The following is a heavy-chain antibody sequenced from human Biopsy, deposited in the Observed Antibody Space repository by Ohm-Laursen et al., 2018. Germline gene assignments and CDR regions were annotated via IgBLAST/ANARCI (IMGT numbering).Heavy chain of an antibody. D-gene: IGHD3-22*01. CDR2: VYYTGST. Sequence: SDTLSLTCTLSGDSISSYYWSWIRQPPGKGLEWIGYVYYTGSTDYNPSLQSRVTISVDTSKNHFSLRLRSVTPADTAIYYCARDRGYYSDRTVPGYFDLWGRGTLVTVSS. CDR3: ARDRGYYSDRTVPGYFDL. CDR1: GDSISSYY. J-gene: IGHJ2*01. V-gene: IGHV4-59*01.